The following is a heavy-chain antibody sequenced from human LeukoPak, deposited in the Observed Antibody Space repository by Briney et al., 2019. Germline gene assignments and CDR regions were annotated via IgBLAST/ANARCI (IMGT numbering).Heavy chain of an antibody. CDR2: ISGSGGGT. D-gene: IGHD3-10*01. J-gene: IGHJ4*02. Sequence: GGSLRLSCAVSGITLSNYGMGWVRQAPGKGLEWVAGISGSGGGTNYADSVKGRFTISRDNAKNTLYLQMNSLRAEDTAVYFCAKRGVAIRVILVGFHKEAYYFDSWGQGALVTVSS. V-gene: IGHV3-23*01. CDR1: GITLSNYG. CDR3: AKRGVAIRVILVGFHKEAYYFDS.